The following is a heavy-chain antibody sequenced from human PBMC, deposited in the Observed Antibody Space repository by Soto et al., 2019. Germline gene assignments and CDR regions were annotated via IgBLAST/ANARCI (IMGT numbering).Heavy chain of an antibody. D-gene: IGHD6-13*01. CDR3: ARDQTGITTAGGGHIDH. Sequence: QVQLVESGGGVVQPGRSLRLSCAASGFTFSTHAMHWVRQAPGKGLECVAIVSFDGSNKYYADSVKGRFTISRDNSKNTLYLQMSGLTPEDTAFYYCARDQTGITTAGGGHIDHWGQGTLVTVSS. CDR2: VSFDGSNK. V-gene: IGHV3-30-3*01. CDR1: GFTFSTHA. J-gene: IGHJ4*02.